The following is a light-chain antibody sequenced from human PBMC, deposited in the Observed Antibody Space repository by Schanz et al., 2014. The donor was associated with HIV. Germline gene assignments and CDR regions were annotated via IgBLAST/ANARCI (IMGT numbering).Light chain of an antibody. Sequence: QSVLTQPPSVSGAPGQRVTISCTGSSSNIGTGYDVQWYQQLPGTAPKLLIYGNSNRPSGVPDRFSGSKSGTSAALAITGRQGEDEADYYCQSYDNILSSRVFGGGTKLTV. J-gene: IGLJ3*02. V-gene: IGLV1-40*01. CDR2: GNS. CDR3: QSYDNILSSRV. CDR1: SSNIGTGYD.